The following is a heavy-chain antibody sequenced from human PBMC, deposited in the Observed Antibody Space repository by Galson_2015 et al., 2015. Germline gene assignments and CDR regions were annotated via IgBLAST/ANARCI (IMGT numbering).Heavy chain of an antibody. CDR3: ARGPDDYYYYGMDV. CDR1: GFTFSSYS. V-gene: IGHV3-21*01. J-gene: IGHJ6*02. D-gene: IGHD1-14*01. CDR2: ISSSSSYI. Sequence: SLRLSCAASGFTFSSYSMNWVHQAPGKGLEWVSSISSSSSYIYYADSVKGRFTISRDNAKNSLYLQMNSLRAEDTAVYYCARGPDDYYYYGMDVWGQGTTVTVSS.